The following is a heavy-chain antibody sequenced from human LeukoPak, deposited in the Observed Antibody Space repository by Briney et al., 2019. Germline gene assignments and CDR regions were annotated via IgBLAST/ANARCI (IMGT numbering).Heavy chain of an antibody. D-gene: IGHD1-26*01. J-gene: IGHJ3*02. CDR3: ARGPPVGARRHSAFDI. V-gene: IGHV4-59*01. CDR2: IFYSGTT. Sequence: TSETLSLTCTVSGGSISSYYWSWIRQPPGKGLEWIGFIFYSGTTNYNPSLKSRVTISVDTSKNQFSLKLSSVTAADTALYYCARGPPVGARRHSAFDIWGQGTMVTVSS. CDR1: GGSISSYY.